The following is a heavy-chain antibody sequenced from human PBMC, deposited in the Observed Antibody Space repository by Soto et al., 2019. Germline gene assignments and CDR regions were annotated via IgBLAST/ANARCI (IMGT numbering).Heavy chain of an antibody. D-gene: IGHD3-16*01. J-gene: IGHJ4*02. Sequence: QVQPVQSGAEVKKPGSSVKVSCKASGGTSSSISWVRQAPGQGLEWMGRIITTLGEATYAQKFQGRVTITANRSTNTVYRDLTSMEFEATAVYFCAREGALYYIDHWGQGTLVTDSS. CDR3: AREGALYYIDH. CDR2: IITTLGEA. V-gene: IGHV1-69*08. CDR1: GGTSSS.